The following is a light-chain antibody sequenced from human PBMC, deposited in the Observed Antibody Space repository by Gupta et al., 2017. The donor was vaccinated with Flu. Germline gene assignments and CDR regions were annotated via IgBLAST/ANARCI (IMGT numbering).Light chain of an antibody. CDR2: LAS. CDR1: QSVLHNSDNKSY. V-gene: IGKV4-1*01. Sequence: DIVLTQSPDLMAVSLGERATINCKSSQSVLHNSDNKSYLAWYQQKPGQPPKVLIYLASTRQSGVSDGFSGSGCGTDFTLAISALQAEDVAVYYCQQEDCSPITFGGGTKVDIK. CDR3: QQEDCSPIT. J-gene: IGKJ4*01.